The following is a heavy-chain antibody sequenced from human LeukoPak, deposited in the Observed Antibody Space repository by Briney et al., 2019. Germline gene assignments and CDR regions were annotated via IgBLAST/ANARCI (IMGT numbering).Heavy chain of an antibody. CDR3: ARDRTWGYGDYEMDY. Sequence: GASVKVSCKASGYTFTGYYIHWVRQAPGQGLEWMGWINPNSGGTNYPQKFQGRVTMTRDTSISTAYMELSRLRSDDTAVYYCARDRTWGYGDYEMDYWGQRTLVTVSS. V-gene: IGHV1-2*02. D-gene: IGHD4-17*01. J-gene: IGHJ4*02. CDR1: GYTFTGYY. CDR2: INPNSGGT.